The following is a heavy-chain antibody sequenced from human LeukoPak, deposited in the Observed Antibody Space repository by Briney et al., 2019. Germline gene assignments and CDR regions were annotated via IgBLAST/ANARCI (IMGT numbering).Heavy chain of an antibody. Sequence: ASVKVSCKTSGYIFAHNGISWVRQAPGQGPEWMGWISAYNGDTNYAQNFQGRVTITADESTSTAYMELSSLRSEDTAVYYCARSTMIVVVMWAFDIWGQGTMVTVSS. D-gene: IGHD3-22*01. CDR1: GYIFAHNG. J-gene: IGHJ3*02. CDR2: ISAYNGDT. CDR3: ARSTMIVVVMWAFDI. V-gene: IGHV1-18*01.